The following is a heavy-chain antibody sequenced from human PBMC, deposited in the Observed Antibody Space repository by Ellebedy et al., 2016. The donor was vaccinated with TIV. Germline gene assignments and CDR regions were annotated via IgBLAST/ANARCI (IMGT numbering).Heavy chain of an antibody. J-gene: IGHJ4*02. CDR1: GASISSSNW. D-gene: IGHD4-17*01. CDR3: AGSTMTTPEGFDY. CDR2: IYHSGTT. Sequence: SETLSLTXVVSGASISSSNWWSWVRQPPGKGLEWIGEIYHSGTTKYNPSLKSRVTISVDKSKNQFSLNLTSVTAADTAVYYCAGSTMTTPEGFDYWGQGTLVTVSS. V-gene: IGHV4-4*02.